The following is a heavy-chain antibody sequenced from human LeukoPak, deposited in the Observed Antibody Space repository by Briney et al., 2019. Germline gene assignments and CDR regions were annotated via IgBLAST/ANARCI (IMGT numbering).Heavy chain of an antibody. CDR1: GYTFTSYG. J-gene: IGHJ4*02. Sequence: ASVKVSCKASGYTFTSYGISWVRQAPGQGLEWMGWINPNSGNTGYAQKFQGRVTMTRNTSISTAYMELSSLRSEDTAVYYCARVGYDFWSGYEVGDDYWGQGTLVTVSS. V-gene: IGHV1-8*02. D-gene: IGHD3-3*01. CDR3: ARVGYDFWSGYEVGDDY. CDR2: INPNSGNT.